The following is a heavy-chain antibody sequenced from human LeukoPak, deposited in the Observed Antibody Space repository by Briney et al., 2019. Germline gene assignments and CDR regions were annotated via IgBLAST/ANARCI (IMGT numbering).Heavy chain of an antibody. CDR1: GGSISSYY. CDR2: IYTSGST. V-gene: IGHV4-4*07. CDR3: ARHRTGWSSGDAFDI. J-gene: IGHJ3*02. Sequence: KPSETLSLPCTVSGGSISSYYWSWIRQPAGKGLEWIGRIYTSGSTNYNPSLKSRVTMSVDTSKNQFSLKLSSVTAADTAVYYCARHRTGWSSGDAFDIWGQGTMVTVSS. D-gene: IGHD3/OR15-3a*01.